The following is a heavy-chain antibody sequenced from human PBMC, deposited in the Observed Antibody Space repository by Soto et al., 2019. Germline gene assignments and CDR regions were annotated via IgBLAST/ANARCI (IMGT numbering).Heavy chain of an antibody. V-gene: IGHV3-21*01. CDR1: GFTFRSHS. J-gene: IGHJ6*03. CDR2: ISRSNSYI. CDR3: ARASSTQDYYYYMDV. Sequence: PGGSLRLSCAASGFTFRSHSMNWVRQAPGKGLEWVSSISRSNSYIYYADSVKGRFTISRDNAKNSLYLQMNSLSAEDTAVYYCARASSTQDYYYYMDVWGKGTTVTVSS. D-gene: IGHD2-2*01.